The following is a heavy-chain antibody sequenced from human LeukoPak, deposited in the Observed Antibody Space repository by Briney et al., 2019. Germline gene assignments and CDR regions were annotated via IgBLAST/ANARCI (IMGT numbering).Heavy chain of an antibody. CDR3: ARRYFDY. V-gene: IGHV3-7*03. CDR2: IKQDGGEE. J-gene: IGHJ4*02. Sequence: GGSLRLSCAASGFTFSSHWMHWVRQAPGKGLEWVANIKQDGGEEYYVDSVKGRFTISRDNAKNSLYLQMNSLRAEDTAVYYCARRYFDYWGQGILVTVSS. CDR1: GFTFSSHW.